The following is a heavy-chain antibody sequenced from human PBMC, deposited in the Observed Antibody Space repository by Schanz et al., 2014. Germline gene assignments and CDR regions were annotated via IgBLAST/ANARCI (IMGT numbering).Heavy chain of an antibody. J-gene: IGHJ4*02. V-gene: IGHV1-69*02. CDR3: ARAPTAYCSDTSCLGTPFDY. D-gene: IGHD2-2*01. CDR1: GGTFSSYT. CDR2: IIPILDVG. Sequence: QVQLVQSEAEVKKPGSSVKVSCKASGGTFSSYTISWVRQAPGQGLEWMGRIIPILDVGNYAQQFQGRVTFTADKSTSTAYMELSSLRSEDTAVYYCARAPTAYCSDTSCLGTPFDYWGQGTLVTVSS.